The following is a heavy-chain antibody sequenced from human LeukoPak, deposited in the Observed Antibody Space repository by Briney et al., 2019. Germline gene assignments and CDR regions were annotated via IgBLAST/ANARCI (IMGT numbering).Heavy chain of an antibody. CDR1: GGSTSSSSYY. Sequence: SETLSLTCTVSGGSTSSSSYYWGWIRQPPGKGLEWIGSIYYSGSTYYNPSLKSRVTISVDTSKNQFSLKLSSVTAADTAVYYCARQNTINHDAFDIWGQGTMVTVSS. V-gene: IGHV4-39*01. J-gene: IGHJ3*02. D-gene: IGHD3-9*01. CDR2: IYYSGST. CDR3: ARQNTINHDAFDI.